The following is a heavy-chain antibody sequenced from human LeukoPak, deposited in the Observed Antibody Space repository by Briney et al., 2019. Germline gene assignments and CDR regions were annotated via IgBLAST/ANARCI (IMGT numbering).Heavy chain of an antibody. CDR1: GGSFSGYY. D-gene: IGHD4-17*01. V-gene: IGHV4-34*01. CDR3: ARRRGDYDFDP. Sequence: TSETLSLTCAVYGGSFSGYYWSWIRQPPGKGLEWIGNIYYSGSTYYNPSLKSRVTISVDTSKNQFSLNLSSVTAADTAVYYCARRRGDYDFDPWGQGTPVTVSS. J-gene: IGHJ5*02. CDR2: IYYSGST.